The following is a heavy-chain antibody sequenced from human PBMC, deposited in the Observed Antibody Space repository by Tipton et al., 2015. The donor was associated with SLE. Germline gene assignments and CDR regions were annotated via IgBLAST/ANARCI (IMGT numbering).Heavy chain of an antibody. CDR2: FYYGNST. CDR1: GFTFSSYS. J-gene: IGHJ4*02. D-gene: IGHD5-12*01. CDR3: ARLISAYDCNFDY. V-gene: IGHV4-39*07. Sequence: QLVQSGGGLVKPGGSLRLSCAASGFTFSSYSMNWIRQPPGKGLEWIGSFYYGNSTFYNPSLKSRVSISVDTSTNRLFLNLISVTAADTALYYCARLISAYDCNFDYWGQGTLVTVSS.